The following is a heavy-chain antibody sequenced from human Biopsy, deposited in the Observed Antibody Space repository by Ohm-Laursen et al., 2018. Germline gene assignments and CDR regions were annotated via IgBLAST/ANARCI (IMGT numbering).Heavy chain of an antibody. Sequence: SLRLSCTASGLTFSRYSMHWVRQAPGKGLEWVSSISSSSYFIYYGDSVKGRFTISRDNAKNSLYLQMNSLRAEDTAVYYCARVLLPAAAVHYGMDVWGQGTTVTVSS. CDR3: ARVLLPAAAVHYGMDV. V-gene: IGHV3-21*01. CDR1: GLTFSRYS. CDR2: ISSSSYFI. J-gene: IGHJ6*02. D-gene: IGHD2-2*01.